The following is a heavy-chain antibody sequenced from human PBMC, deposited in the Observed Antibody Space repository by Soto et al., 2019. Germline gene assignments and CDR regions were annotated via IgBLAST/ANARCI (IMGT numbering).Heavy chain of an antibody. D-gene: IGHD1-26*01. CDR3: ARPRSMSSSGFDI. V-gene: IGHV3-74*01. CDR2: ISPDGTVT. J-gene: IGHJ3*02. CDR1: GYPFSRHW. Sequence: EVQLVESGGGLVQPGGSLRLSCAASGYPFSRHWIHWVRQAPGQGPVGVSRISPDGTVTDYADFVEGRFTISRDNAQNTLYLQMSSLRVEDTAVYYCARPRSMSSSGFDIWGQGTMVIVSS.